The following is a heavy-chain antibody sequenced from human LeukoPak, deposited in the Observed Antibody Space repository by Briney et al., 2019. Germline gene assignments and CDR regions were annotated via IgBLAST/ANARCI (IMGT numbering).Heavy chain of an antibody. CDR3: ASRRRLEALEA. J-gene: IGHJ5*02. V-gene: IGHV4-59*01. Sequence: SETLSLTCTVSGDSFTRFYWSWIRQPPGRGLEWIGYIYYTGTTTYSPALRSRVTISVDASRNQFSLNMNSVTTADTAVYYCASRRRLEALEAWGQGLLVTVSS. D-gene: IGHD1-1*01. CDR2: IYYTGTT. CDR1: GDSFTRFY.